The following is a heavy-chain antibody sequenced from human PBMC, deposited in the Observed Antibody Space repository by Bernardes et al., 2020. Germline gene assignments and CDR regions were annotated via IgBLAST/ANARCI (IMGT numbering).Heavy chain of an antibody. CDR3: AKEVDWIPSGFDP. V-gene: IGHV3-23*01. J-gene: IGHJ5*02. D-gene: IGHD3-9*01. CDR2: INSSGGST. Sequence: GGSLRLSCAASGFTFSSYAMNWVRQAPGKGLEWVSTINSSGGSTYYADSVKGRFTISRDNSKNTLYLQMSSLRAEDTAVYYCAKEVDWIPSGFDPWGQGTLVTVSS. CDR1: GFTFSSYA.